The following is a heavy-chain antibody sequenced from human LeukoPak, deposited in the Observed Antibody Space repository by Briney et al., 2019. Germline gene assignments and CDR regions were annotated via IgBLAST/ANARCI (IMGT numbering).Heavy chain of an antibody. D-gene: IGHD1-1*01. J-gene: IGHJ4*02. CDR3: AKVDVRGYMYGFDF. CDR1: GFTFSSYA. Sequence: GGSLRLARAASGFTFSSYAMSWVRQAPGKGLEWVSAVSGSGGTTYYTDSVKGRFTITRDNSKNILYLQMNSLRVEDTSLYYCAKVDVRGYMYGFDFWGQGTLVTVSS. V-gene: IGHV3-23*01. CDR2: VSGSGGTT.